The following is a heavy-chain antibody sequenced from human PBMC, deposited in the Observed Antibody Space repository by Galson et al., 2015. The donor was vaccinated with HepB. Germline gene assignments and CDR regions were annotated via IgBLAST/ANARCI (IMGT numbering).Heavy chain of an antibody. CDR2: MNTNTGKP. V-gene: IGHV7-4-1*02. CDR1: GYTFTDYV. J-gene: IGHJ6*03. Sequence: SVKVSCKASGYTFTDYVVNWVRQAPGQGLEWMGWMNTNTGKPTYAPGFAGRFVFSLDTSVTTAYLQISSLETDDTAVYYCARPPLRFLDGLPYYDYYYMDVWGEGTTVTVSS. CDR3: ARPPLRFLDGLPYYDYYYMDV. D-gene: IGHD3-3*01.